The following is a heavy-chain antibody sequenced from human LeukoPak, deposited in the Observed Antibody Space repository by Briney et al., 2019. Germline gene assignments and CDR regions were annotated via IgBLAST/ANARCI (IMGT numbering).Heavy chain of an antibody. CDR3: TTGIPGSLRSLDY. D-gene: IGHD2-21*01. Sequence: GGSLRLSCAASGFTVSSNYMSWVRQAPGKGLEWVGRITSKTDGGTTGYAAPVKGRFTISRDDSKNTLYLQMNSLETEDTAVYSCTTGIPGSLRSLDYWGQGTLVTVSS. J-gene: IGHJ4*02. CDR2: ITSKTDGGTT. CDR1: GFTVSSNY. V-gene: IGHV3-15*01.